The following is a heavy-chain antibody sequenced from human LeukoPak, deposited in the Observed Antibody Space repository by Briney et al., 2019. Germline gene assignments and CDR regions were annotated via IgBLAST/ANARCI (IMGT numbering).Heavy chain of an antibody. D-gene: IGHD1-26*01. CDR3: AKGGKWDVTPFDY. V-gene: IGHV3-23*01. J-gene: IGHJ4*02. Sequence: GGSLRLSCAASGFTFSSYAMHWVRQAPGKGLEWVSTISGGGSTYYADSVKGRFTISRDNSKNTLYLQVNSLRAEDTAVHYCAKGGKWDVTPFDYWGQGTLVTVSS. CDR2: ISGGGST. CDR1: GFTFSSYA.